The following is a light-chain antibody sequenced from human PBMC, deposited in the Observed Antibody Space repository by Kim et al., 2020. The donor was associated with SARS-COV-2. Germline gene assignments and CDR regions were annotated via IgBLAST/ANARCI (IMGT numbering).Light chain of an antibody. CDR2: GAS. J-gene: IGKJ4*01. V-gene: IGKV3-20*01. CDR1: QTISSSY. Sequence: EIVLTQSPGTLSLSPGERATLSCRASQTISSSYLGWYQQKPGQAPRLLIYGASNRATGTPDRFSGSGSGTDFTLTISRLEPEDFAVYYCQQYGSSPAPFGGGTKVEIK. CDR3: QQYGSSPAP.